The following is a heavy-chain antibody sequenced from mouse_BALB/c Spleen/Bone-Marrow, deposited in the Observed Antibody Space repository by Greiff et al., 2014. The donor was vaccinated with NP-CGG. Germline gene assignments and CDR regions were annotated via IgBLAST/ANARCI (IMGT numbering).Heavy chain of an antibody. CDR1: GYSITSGYS. CDR2: IHYSGST. Sequence: EVKLMESGPDLVKPSQSLSLTCTVTGYSITSGYSWHWIRQFPGNKLEWMGYIHYSGSTNYNPSLKSRISITRSTSKNQFFLQLNSGTNEDTATYYCARREGNHAAWFAYWGQGTLVTVSA. CDR3: ARREGNHAAWFAY. V-gene: IGHV3-1*02. D-gene: IGHD2-1*01. J-gene: IGHJ3*01.